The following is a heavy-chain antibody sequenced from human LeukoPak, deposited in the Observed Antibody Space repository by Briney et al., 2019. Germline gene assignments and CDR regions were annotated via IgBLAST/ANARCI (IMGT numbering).Heavy chain of an antibody. D-gene: IGHD3-16*02. CDR2: IYWDDDK. J-gene: IGHJ4*02. CDR3: AHRPKRLGELSDYFDY. Sequence: ESGPTLVKPTQTLTLTCTFSGFSLSTSGVVVGWIRQPPGKALEWLALIYWDDDKRYSPSLKSRLTITKHTSNNQVVLTMTNMDPVDTATYYCAHRPKRLGELSDYFDYWGQGTLVTVSS. CDR1: GFSLSTSGVV. V-gene: IGHV2-5*02.